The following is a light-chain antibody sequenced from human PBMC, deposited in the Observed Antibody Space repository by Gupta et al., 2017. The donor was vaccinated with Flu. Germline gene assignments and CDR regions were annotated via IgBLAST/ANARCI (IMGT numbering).Light chain of an antibody. CDR3: MQFLQTPYT. CDR1: QSLLQSDGHDY. Sequence: DIVMTQSPLSLPVTPGEPASISCRSTQSLLQSDGHDYLAWFLQKPGQSPRLLIYLGSSRASGVPDRFSGSGSGTDFTLKRSRVEAEDVGVYYCMQFLQTPYTFGQGTKLDIK. V-gene: IGKV2-28*01. CDR2: LGS. J-gene: IGKJ2*01.